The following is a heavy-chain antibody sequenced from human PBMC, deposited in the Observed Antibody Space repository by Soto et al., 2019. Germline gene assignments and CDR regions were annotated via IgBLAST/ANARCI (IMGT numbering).Heavy chain of an antibody. CDR1: GGPFSSYA. CDR3: ASHGGSSPEGRYYYGMDV. V-gene: IGHV1-69*12. Sequence: QLQLVQSGAEVKKPGSSVKVSWKASGGPFSSYAISWVRQAPGQGLEWMGGIIPIFGTADYAQKFQGRVTITADESTSTALMELCTLRSEDTAVYYCASHGGSSPEGRYYYGMDVWGQGTTVTVSS. D-gene: IGHD1-26*01. CDR2: IIPIFGTA. J-gene: IGHJ6*02.